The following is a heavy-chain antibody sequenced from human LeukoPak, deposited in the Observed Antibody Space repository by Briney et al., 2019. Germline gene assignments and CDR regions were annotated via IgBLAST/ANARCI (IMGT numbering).Heavy chain of an antibody. V-gene: IGHV3-53*01. Sequence: PGGSLRLSCAASGFIVSNFYMTWVRRAPGKGLEWVSVVYPVGATFNADSVKGRFTISRDNSKNTVFLQMNSLRAEDTAVYYCARGLDYGSGSYPYYFDYWGQGTLVTVSS. J-gene: IGHJ4*02. D-gene: IGHD3-10*01. CDR1: GFIVSNFY. CDR2: VYPVGAT. CDR3: ARGLDYGSGSYPYYFDY.